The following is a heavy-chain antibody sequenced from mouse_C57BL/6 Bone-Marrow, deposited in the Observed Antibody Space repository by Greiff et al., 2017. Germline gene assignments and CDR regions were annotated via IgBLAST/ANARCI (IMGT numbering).Heavy chain of an antibody. CDR3: ARHEGALFAY. CDR2: ISNLAYSI. J-gene: IGHJ3*01. V-gene: IGHV5-15*01. CDR1: GFTFSDYG. Sequence: EVQLVESGGGLVQPGGSLKLSCAASGFTFSDYGMAWVRQAPRKGPEWVAFISNLAYSIYYADTVTGRFTISRENAKNTLYLEMSSLKSEDTAMYYCARHEGALFAYWGQGTLVTVSA.